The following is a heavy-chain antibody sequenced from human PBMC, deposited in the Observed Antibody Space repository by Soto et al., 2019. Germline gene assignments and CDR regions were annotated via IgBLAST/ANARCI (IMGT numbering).Heavy chain of an antibody. V-gene: IGHV4-31*03. CDR3: VRVLGDSRYYYYLYF. J-gene: IGHJ6*03. Sequence: PSETLSLTCTVPGGSISSGGYYWSWIRQHPGKGLEWIGYIYYSGSTYYNPSLKSRVTISVDTSKNQFSLKLSSVTAADTAVYYCVRVLGDSRYYYYLYFCGRRTTVTVS. CDR2: IYYSGST. CDR1: GGSISSGGYY. D-gene: IGHD3-22*01.